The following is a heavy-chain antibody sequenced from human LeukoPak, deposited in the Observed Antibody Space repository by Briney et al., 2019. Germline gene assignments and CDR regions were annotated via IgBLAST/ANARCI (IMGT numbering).Heavy chain of an antibody. CDR1: GFAFSIYW. Sequence: PGGSLRLSCAASGFAFSIYWMAWVRQAPGKGLEWVATTKPDGSDKYYVDSVKGRFTISRDNAKNSLYLQMNSLRAEDTAVYYCASATSGPYFDYWGQGTLVTVSS. V-gene: IGHV3-7*01. CDR2: TKPDGSDK. J-gene: IGHJ4*02. CDR3: ASATSGPYFDY.